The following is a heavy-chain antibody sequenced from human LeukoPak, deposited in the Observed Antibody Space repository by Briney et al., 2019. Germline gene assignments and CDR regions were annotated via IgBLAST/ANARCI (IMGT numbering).Heavy chain of an antibody. D-gene: IGHD6-13*01. CDR3: AREGLAYSSSSLDV. Sequence: SETLSLTCTVSGGSISSSSYYWGWIRQPPGKGLEWIGSIYYSGSTYYNPSLKSRVTISVDTSKNQFSLKLSSVTAADTAVYYCAREGLAYSSSSLDVWGKGTTVTVSS. CDR2: IYYSGST. CDR1: GGSISSSSYY. J-gene: IGHJ6*04. V-gene: IGHV4-39*07.